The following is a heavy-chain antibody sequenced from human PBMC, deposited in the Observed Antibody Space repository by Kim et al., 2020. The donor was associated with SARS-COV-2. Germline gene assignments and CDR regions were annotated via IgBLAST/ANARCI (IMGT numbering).Heavy chain of an antibody. D-gene: IGHD3-22*01. Sequence: GGSLRLSCAASGFTVSSNYMSWVRQAPGKGLEWVSVIYSGGSTYYADYVKGRFTISRDNSKNTLYLQMNSMRAEDTAVYYCARAGYYYDSSGYPTGEAFDIWGQGTMVTVSS. V-gene: IGHV3-66*02. J-gene: IGHJ3*02. CDR3: ARAGYYYDSSGYPTGEAFDI. CDR2: IYSGGST. CDR1: GFTVSSNY.